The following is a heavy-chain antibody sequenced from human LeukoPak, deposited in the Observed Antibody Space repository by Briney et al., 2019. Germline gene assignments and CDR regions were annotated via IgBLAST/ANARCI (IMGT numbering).Heavy chain of an antibody. CDR3: AKRGSYYYYMDV. V-gene: IGHV3-53*01. D-gene: IGHD3-10*01. J-gene: IGHJ6*03. CDR1: GFIVSSNY. Sequence: GGSLRLSCAASGFIVSSNYMSWVRQAPGKGLEWVSVIYSGGSTYYADSVKGRFTISRDNSKNTLYLQMNSLRAEDTAVYYCAKRGSYYYYMDVWGKGTTVTVSS. CDR2: IYSGGST.